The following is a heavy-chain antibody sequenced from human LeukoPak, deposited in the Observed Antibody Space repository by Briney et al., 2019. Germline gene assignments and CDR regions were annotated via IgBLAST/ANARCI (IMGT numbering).Heavy chain of an antibody. Sequence: ASVKVSCKASGYTFTSYDINWVRQATGQGLEWMGWMNSNSGNTGYAQKFQGRVTITRNTSISTAYMELSSLRSEDTAVYYCARADYYGSGSHHYYYYYMDVWGKGTTVTVSS. CDR3: ARADYYGSGSHHYYYYYMDV. CDR1: GYTFTSYD. V-gene: IGHV1-8*03. CDR2: MNSNSGNT. D-gene: IGHD3-10*01. J-gene: IGHJ6*03.